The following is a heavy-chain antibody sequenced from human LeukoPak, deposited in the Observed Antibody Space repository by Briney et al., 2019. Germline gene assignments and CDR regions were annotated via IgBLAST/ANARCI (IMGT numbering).Heavy chain of an antibody. Sequence: GGSLGLSCAASGFTFSSYGMHWVRQAPGKGLEWVALIWYDGSNKNYVDSVKGRFTISRDNSKNTLYLQMNSLRAEDTAVYYCAKEVHSTYYYDSSGPLPYYFDNWGQGTLVTVSS. CDR2: IWYDGSNK. CDR1: GFTFSSYG. D-gene: IGHD3-22*01. V-gene: IGHV3-33*06. J-gene: IGHJ4*02. CDR3: AKEVHSTYYYDSSGPLPYYFDN.